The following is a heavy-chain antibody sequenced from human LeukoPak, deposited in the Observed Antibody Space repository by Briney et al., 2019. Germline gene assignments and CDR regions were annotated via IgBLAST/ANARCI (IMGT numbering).Heavy chain of an antibody. V-gene: IGHV3-23*01. CDR1: GFTFSSYA. J-gene: IGHJ4*02. Sequence: GGSLRLSCAASGFTFSSYAMSWVRQAPGKGLEWVSAISGSGGSTYYADSVKGRFTISRDNSKNTLYLQMNSLRAKDTAVYYCAKIRWLQFTFDYWGQGTLVTISS. CDR2: ISGSGGST. CDR3: AKIRWLQFTFDY. D-gene: IGHD5-24*01.